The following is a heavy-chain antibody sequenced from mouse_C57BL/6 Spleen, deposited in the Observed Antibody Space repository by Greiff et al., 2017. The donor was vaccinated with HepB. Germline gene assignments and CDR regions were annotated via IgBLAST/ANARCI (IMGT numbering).Heavy chain of an antibody. CDR2: IRNKANNHAT. Sequence: DVQLQESGGGLVQPGGSMKLSCAASGFTFSDAWMDWVRQSPEKGLEWVAEIRNKANNHATYYAESVKGRFTISRDDSKSSVYLQMNSLRAEDTGIYYCTRRLSSYWYFDVWGTGTTVTVSS. CDR3: TRRLSSYWYFDV. V-gene: IGHV6-6*01. CDR1: GFTFSDAW. J-gene: IGHJ1*03. D-gene: IGHD3-2*02.